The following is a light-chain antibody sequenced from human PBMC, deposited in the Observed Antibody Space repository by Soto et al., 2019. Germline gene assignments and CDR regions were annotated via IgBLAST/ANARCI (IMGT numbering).Light chain of an antibody. CDR2: GAS. CDR1: QDISSF. CDR3: QQYSNNPRT. V-gene: IGKV1-8*01. J-gene: IGKJ1*01. Sequence: AIRMTQSPSSFSASPGDRVTITCRASQDISSFLAWYQQKPGKVPQLLIYGASILQSGVPSKFSGSGSGTDFTLTISCLQSEDFATYSCQQYSNNPRTFGQWTKVEIK.